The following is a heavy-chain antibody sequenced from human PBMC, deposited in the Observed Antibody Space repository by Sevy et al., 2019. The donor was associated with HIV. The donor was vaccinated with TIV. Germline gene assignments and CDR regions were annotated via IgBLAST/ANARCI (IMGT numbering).Heavy chain of an antibody. J-gene: IGHJ6*02. D-gene: IGHD3-3*01. CDR1: GDSLSSADYY. Sequence: SETLSLTCSVSGDSLSSADYYWSWVRQPPGKGLEWIGYFFYSDNFYYNPSLKSRLTISVDTSKNQFSLKLTSVTAADSAVYYCARGGDFWSGYPYYYYYYGMDVWGQGTTVTVSS. CDR3: ARGGDFWSGYPYYYYYYGMDV. V-gene: IGHV4-30-4*01. CDR2: FFYSDNF.